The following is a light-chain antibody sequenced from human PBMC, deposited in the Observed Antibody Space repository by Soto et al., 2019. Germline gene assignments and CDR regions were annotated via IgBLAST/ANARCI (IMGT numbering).Light chain of an antibody. V-gene: IGLV2-14*01. CDR3: NSYTTSYSCV. CDR1: RSDVGGYNY. Sequence: QSALTQPASVSGSPGQSITISCTGTRSDVGGYNYVSWYQQHPGKAPKLMIYEVANRPSGVSNRFSGSKSGNTASLTISGLQAEDEADYYCNSYTTSYSCVFGGGTKVTVL. J-gene: IGLJ3*02. CDR2: EVA.